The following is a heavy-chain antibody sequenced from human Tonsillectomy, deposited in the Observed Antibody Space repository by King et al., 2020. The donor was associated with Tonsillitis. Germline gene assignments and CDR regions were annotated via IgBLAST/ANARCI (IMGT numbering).Heavy chain of an antibody. Sequence: QLVQSGGGVVQPGRSLRLSCAASGFTFSSYAMHWVRQAPGKGLEWVAVISYDGSNKYYADSVKGRFTISRDNSKNTLYLQMKSLRAEDMAVYYCARGSSGWEYWYFDLWGRGILVTVSS. J-gene: IGHJ2*01. V-gene: IGHV3-30-3*01. CDR2: ISYDGSNK. CDR1: GFTFSSYA. D-gene: IGHD6-19*01. CDR3: ARGSSGWEYWYFDL.